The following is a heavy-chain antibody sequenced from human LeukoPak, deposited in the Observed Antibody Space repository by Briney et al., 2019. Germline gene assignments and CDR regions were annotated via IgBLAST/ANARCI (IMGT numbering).Heavy chain of an antibody. V-gene: IGHV4-39*01. J-gene: IGHJ4*02. CDR3: ARQTATLRREDY. CDR1: GGSISSSSYY. CDR2: IHYSGST. D-gene: IGHD2-15*01. Sequence: PSETLSLTCTFSGGSISSSSYYWGCIRQPPGKGLEWIGSIHYSGSTSYNPSLKSRVTISVDTSKNQFSLRLSSVTAADTAVYYCARQTATLRREDYWGQGTLVTVSS.